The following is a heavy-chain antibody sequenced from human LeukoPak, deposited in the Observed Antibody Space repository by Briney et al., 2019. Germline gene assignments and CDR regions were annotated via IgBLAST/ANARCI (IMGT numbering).Heavy chain of an antibody. CDR3: AKDGPYFDILTGYRRTSAYFFDY. V-gene: IGHV3-20*04. CDR2: INWNGGST. CDR1: GFTFGNYG. Sequence: PGGSLRLSCAASGFTFGNYGMSWVRQAPGKGLEWVSGINWNGGSTGYADSVEGRFTISRDNSKNTLYLQMNSLRAEDTAVYYCAKDGPYFDILTGYRRTSAYFFDYWGQGTLVTASS. J-gene: IGHJ4*02. D-gene: IGHD3-9*01.